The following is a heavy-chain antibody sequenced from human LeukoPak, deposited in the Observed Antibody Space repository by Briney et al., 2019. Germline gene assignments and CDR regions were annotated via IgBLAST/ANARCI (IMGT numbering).Heavy chain of an antibody. CDR3: ARDVGASGSLDY. CDR1: GFIFTNYW. CDR2: IKQDGSAE. V-gene: IGHV3-7*03. D-gene: IGHD3-10*01. Sequence: GGSLRLSCAASGFIFTNYWMNWVRQTPGKGLEWVANIKQDGSAEYYVDSARGRFTISRDNAQNSFYLQMNSLRVEDTAVYYCARDVGASGSLDYWGQGTLVTVSS. J-gene: IGHJ4*02.